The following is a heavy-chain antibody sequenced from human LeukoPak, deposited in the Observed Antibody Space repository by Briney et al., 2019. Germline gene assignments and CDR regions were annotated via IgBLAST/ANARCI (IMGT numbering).Heavy chain of an antibody. CDR3: ARGRHILTGYYNPSFDY. CDR1: GYTLTSYY. D-gene: IGHD3-9*01. J-gene: IGHJ4*02. CDR2: IDPNSGGT. Sequence: GASVKVSCKASGYTLTSYYMHWVRQAPGQGLEWMGWIDPNSGGTNYAQKFQGRVTMTRDTSISTAYMELSRLRSDDTAVYYCARGRHILTGYYNPSFDYWGQGTLVTVSS. V-gene: IGHV1-2*02.